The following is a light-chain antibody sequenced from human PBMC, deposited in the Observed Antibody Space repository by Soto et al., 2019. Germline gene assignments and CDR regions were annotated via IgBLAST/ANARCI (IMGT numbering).Light chain of an antibody. CDR1: SSDVGGYNY. Sequence: QSVLTQPASVSGSPGQSITISCTGTSSDVGGYNYVSWYQQHPGKAPKLMIYDVSNRPSGVSNRFSGSKSGNTASLTISGLQAEDEADYHCSSYTSSSTLDWVFGGGTKLTVL. J-gene: IGLJ3*02. V-gene: IGLV2-14*01. CDR2: DVS. CDR3: SSYTSSSTLDWV.